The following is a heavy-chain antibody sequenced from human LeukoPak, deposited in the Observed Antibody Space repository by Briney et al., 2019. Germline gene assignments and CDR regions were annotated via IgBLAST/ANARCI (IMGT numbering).Heavy chain of an antibody. CDR1: GGSISSYY. J-gene: IGHJ5*02. CDR3: ARITCSSTSCQADP. V-gene: IGHV4-59*01. CDR2: IHYSGYT. Sequence: SETLSLTCIVSGGSISSYYWSWIRQPPGKGLEWIGYIHYSGYTNYNPSLKSRVTISEDTSKNQFSLKLSSVTAADTAVYYCARITCSSTSCQADPWGQGTLVTVSS. D-gene: IGHD2-2*01.